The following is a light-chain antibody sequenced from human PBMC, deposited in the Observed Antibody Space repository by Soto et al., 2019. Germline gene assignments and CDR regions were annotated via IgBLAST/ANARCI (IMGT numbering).Light chain of an antibody. CDR1: QNVNSN. Sequence: ERVMTQSPATLSMSPGESATLSCRASQNVNSNLAWYQHRPGQAPRLLIYGASIRPTGIPARFSGSGSGTEVQLTLNIIQSQDYEFYFCQPHHDWHPPYTFGQGTKLEIK. J-gene: IGKJ2*01. CDR3: QPHHDWHPPYT. V-gene: IGKV3D-15*03. CDR2: GAS.